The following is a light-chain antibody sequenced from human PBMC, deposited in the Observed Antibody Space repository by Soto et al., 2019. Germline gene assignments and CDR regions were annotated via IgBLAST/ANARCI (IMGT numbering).Light chain of an antibody. V-gene: IGLV1-44*01. CDR1: SSNIGTNT. CDR2: CNG. Sequence: QSVLTQPPSASGTPGQRVTISCSGGSSNIGTNTVSWYQQVPGTAPKIVMYCNGQRSSGVPDRFSGSKSGTSASLAISGLQSEDEADYYCAAWDAGLNAGIFGGGTKLTVL. J-gene: IGLJ2*01. CDR3: AAWDAGLNAGI.